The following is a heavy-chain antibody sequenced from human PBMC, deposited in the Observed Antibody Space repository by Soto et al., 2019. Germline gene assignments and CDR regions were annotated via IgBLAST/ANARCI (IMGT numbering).Heavy chain of an antibody. V-gene: IGHV4-31*03. CDR1: GGSISSGGYY. D-gene: IGHD3-10*01. J-gene: IGHJ4*02. CDR3: AREGSGSYYKASLIFDY. Sequence: SETLSLTCTVSGGSISSGGYYWSWIRQHPGKGLEWIGYIYYSGSTYYNPSLKSRVTISVDTSKNQFSLKLSSVTAADTAVYYCAREGSGSYYKASLIFDYWGQGTLVTVSS. CDR2: IYYSGST.